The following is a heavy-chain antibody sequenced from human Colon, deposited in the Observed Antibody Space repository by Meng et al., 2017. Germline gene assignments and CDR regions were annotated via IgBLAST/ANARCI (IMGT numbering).Heavy chain of an antibody. D-gene: IGHD6-13*01. V-gene: IGHV1-2*02. CDR2: INPKSGGT. J-gene: IGHJ5*02. CDR1: GHTFIDYY. CDR3: ARAGINTWYFDNWLDP. Sequence: QVQLVQSGAEVKKPGASVKVSCKTSGHTFIDYYIHWVRLAPGQGLEWMGWINPKSGGTNIPQKFQGKVTMTRDASINTFYMELNRLTNDDTAVYYCARAGINTWYFDNWLDPWGQGTLVTVSS.